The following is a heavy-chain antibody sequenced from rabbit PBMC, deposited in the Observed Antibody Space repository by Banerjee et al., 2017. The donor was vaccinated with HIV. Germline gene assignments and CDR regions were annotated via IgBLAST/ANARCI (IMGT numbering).Heavy chain of an antibody. D-gene: IGHD1-1*01. Sequence: QEQLEESGGGLVKPEGSLTLTCKASGFSFSDRDVMCWVRQAPGKGLEWIACIGAGSGSTWFARWAKGRLTISKTSSTTVTLQITRLTAADTATYFCARNYVNAFDPWGQGTLVTVS. J-gene: IGHJ2*01. CDR1: GFSFSDRDV. CDR3: ARNYVNAFDP. CDR2: IGAGSGST. V-gene: IGHV1S45*01.